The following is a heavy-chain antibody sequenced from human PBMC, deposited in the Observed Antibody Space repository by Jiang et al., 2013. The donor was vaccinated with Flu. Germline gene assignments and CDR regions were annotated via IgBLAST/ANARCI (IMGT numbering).Heavy chain of an antibody. CDR3: ASYRYYYDSSGYPFDY. V-gene: IGHV4-39*01. CDR2: IYYSGST. J-gene: IGHJ4*02. Sequence: LKPSETLSLTCTVSGGSISSSSYYWGWIRQPPGKGLEWIGSIYYSGSTYYNPSLKSRVTISVDTSKNQFSLKLSSVTAADTAVYYCASYRYYYDSSGYPFDYWGQGTLVTVSS. D-gene: IGHD3-22*01. CDR1: GGSISSSSYY.